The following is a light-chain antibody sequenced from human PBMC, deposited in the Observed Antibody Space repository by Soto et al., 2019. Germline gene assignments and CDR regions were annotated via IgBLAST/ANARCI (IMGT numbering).Light chain of an antibody. CDR1: NIGSKS. Sequence: SYELTQPPSVSVAPGQTARITCGGNNIGSKSVHWYQQRPGQAPILVVYDDNRRPSGIPERFSGSNSGNTATLTISRVEAGDEADYYCQVWDSSSDHHVFGTGTKVTV. CDR2: DDN. V-gene: IGLV3-21*02. CDR3: QVWDSSSDHHV. J-gene: IGLJ1*01.